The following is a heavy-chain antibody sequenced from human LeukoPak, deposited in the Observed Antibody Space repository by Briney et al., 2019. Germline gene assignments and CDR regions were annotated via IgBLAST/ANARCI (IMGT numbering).Heavy chain of an antibody. CDR1: GFTFSSYW. D-gene: IGHD5-24*01. Sequence: PGGSLRLSYAASGFTFSSYWMSWVRRTPGKGLVWVSRISHDGIISYADSVKGRFTISRDNAKNTLTLQMNSLRVEDTAVYFCARDWVYKIDYWGRGTLVTVSS. CDR3: ARDWVYKIDY. J-gene: IGHJ4*02. V-gene: IGHV3-74*01. CDR2: ISHDGII.